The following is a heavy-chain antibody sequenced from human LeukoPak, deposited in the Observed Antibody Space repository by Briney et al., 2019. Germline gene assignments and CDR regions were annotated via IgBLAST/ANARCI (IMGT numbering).Heavy chain of an antibody. Sequence: PSETLSLTCTVSGGSISSGGYYWSWIRQHPGKGLEWIGYIYYSGSTNYNPSLKSRVTMSVDTSKKQFSLNLSSVTAADTAVYYCGRAVPDYYDSSGYYSHAFDIWGQGTMVTVSS. CDR2: IYYSGST. CDR3: GRAVPDYYDSSGYYSHAFDI. J-gene: IGHJ3*02. CDR1: GGSISSGGYY. V-gene: IGHV4-61*08. D-gene: IGHD3-22*01.